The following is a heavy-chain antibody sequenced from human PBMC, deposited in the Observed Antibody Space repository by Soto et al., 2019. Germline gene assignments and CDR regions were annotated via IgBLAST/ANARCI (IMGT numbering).Heavy chain of an antibody. Sequence: QVQLQQWGAGLLKPSETLSLTCAVYGGSFSGYYWSWIRQPPGKGLEWIGEINHSGSTNYNPSLXRXAXIXXDTSKHQFSLKLSSVTAADTAVYYRARGYGRNFDYWGQGTLVTVSS. CDR1: GGSFSGYY. CDR2: INHSGST. D-gene: IGHD3-10*01. V-gene: IGHV4-34*01. CDR3: ARGYGRNFDY. J-gene: IGHJ4*02.